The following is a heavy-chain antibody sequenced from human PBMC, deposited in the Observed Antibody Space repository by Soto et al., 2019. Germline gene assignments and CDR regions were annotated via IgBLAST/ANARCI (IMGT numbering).Heavy chain of an antibody. CDR1: GGSISSCY. CDR3: ARALGGLLWFGESYYGMDV. CDR2: IYTSGST. V-gene: IGHV4-4*07. Sequence: AGTLSLTCTVSGGSISSCYWSWIRQPAGKGLEWIGRIYTSGSTNYNPSLKSRVTMSVDTSKNQFSLKLSSVTAAETAVYYCARALGGLLWFGESYYGMDVWGQGTTVTDSS. J-gene: IGHJ6*02. D-gene: IGHD3-10*01.